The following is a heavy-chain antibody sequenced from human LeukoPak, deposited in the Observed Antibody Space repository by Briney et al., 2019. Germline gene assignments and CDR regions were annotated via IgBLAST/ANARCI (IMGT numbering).Heavy chain of an antibody. J-gene: IGHJ4*02. Sequence: GGSLRLSCAASGFTFSSYGMHWVRQAPGKGLEWVAVIWYDGSNKYYADSVKGRSTISRDNSKNTLYLQMNSLRAEDTAVYYCARDATPTYYYDSSGYYYFDYWGQGTLVTVSS. CDR1: GFTFSSYG. CDR2: IWYDGSNK. D-gene: IGHD3-22*01. V-gene: IGHV3-33*01. CDR3: ARDATPTYYYDSSGYYYFDY.